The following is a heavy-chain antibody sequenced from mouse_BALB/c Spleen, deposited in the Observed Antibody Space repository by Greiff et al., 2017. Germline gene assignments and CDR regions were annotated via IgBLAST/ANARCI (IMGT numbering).Heavy chain of an antibody. D-gene: IGHD2-14*01. CDR2: ISYSGST. V-gene: IGHV3-2*02. J-gene: IGHJ4*01. Sequence: VQLKESGPGLVKPSQSLSLTCTVTGYSITSDYAWNWIRQFPGNKLEWMGYISYSGSTSYNPSLKSRISITRDTSKNQFFLQLNSVTTEDTATYYCARNYRDAMDYWGQGTSVTVSS. CDR1: GYSITSDYA. CDR3: ARNYRDAMDY.